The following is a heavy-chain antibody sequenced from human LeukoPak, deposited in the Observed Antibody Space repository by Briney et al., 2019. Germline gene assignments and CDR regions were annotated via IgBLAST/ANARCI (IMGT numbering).Heavy chain of an antibody. J-gene: IGHJ4*02. CDR2: FDPEDGET. D-gene: IGHD3-3*01. CDR3: ARASRDYDFWSGYDY. CDR1: GYTLTELS. Sequence: GASVKVSCKVSGYTLTELSMHWVRQAPGKGLEWMGGFDPEDGETIYAQKFQGRVTLTTDTSANTAYMDLRSLRSDDTAVYFCARASRDYDFWSGYDYWGQGTLVTVSS. V-gene: IGHV1-24*01.